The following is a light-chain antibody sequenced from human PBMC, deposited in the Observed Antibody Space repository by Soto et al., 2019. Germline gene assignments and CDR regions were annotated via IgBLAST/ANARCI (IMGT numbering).Light chain of an antibody. J-gene: IGKJ1*01. CDR3: QQYNTFWT. CDR1: QTIGSW. CDR2: DVS. Sequence: DIQMTQSPSTLSASVGDRVTITCRASQTIGSWLAWYQQKPGKAPKLLIYDVSSLESGVPSRFSGSGSGTEFTLTIGSLQPDDSATYYCQQYNTFWTFGQGTKVEIK. V-gene: IGKV1-5*01.